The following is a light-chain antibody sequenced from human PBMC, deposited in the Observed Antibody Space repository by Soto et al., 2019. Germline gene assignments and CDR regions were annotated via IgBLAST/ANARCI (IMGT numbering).Light chain of an antibody. CDR3: QQLSTTGWT. CDR2: WAS. V-gene: IGKV4-1*01. Sequence: DIVMTQSPDSLAVSLGERATINCKASQSILYSSNNRNHLAWYQQKPGQPPKLLIYWASTRESGVPDRFSGRGSGTDFTLTINSLQAEDVAVYYCQQLSTTGWTFGQGTKVELK. J-gene: IGKJ1*01. CDR1: QSILYSSNNRNH.